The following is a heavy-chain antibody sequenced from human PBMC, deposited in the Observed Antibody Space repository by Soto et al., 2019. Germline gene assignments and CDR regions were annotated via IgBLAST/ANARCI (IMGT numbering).Heavy chain of an antibody. Sequence: GGSLRLSCAASGFTFSTYAMTWVRQAPGKGLEWVSGISGSGGTTYYADSVKGRFTISRDNSKNTLYLQMNSLRAEDTAVYHGTKEYYCDCCGMDVWGQGTTVTVCS. CDR1: GFTFSTYA. J-gene: IGHJ6*02. CDR2: ISGSGGTT. CDR3: TKEYYCDCCGMDV. V-gene: IGHV3-23*01.